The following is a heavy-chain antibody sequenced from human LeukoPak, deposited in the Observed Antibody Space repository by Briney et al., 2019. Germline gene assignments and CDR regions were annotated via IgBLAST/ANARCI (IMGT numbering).Heavy chain of an antibody. D-gene: IGHD3-10*01. CDR3: ARASRYGLNWFDP. V-gene: IGHV3-11*04. CDR1: GFTFSDYY. Sequence: GGSLRLSCAASGFTFSDYYMSWIRQAPGKGLEWVSYISSGGSTIYYADSVKGRFTISRDNAKNSLYLQMNSLRAEDTAEYYCARASRYGLNWFDPWGQGTLVTVSS. J-gene: IGHJ5*02. CDR2: ISSGGSTI.